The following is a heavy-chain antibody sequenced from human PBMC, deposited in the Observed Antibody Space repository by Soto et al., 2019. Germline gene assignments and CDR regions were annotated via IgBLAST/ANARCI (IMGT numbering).Heavy chain of an antibody. D-gene: IGHD6-19*01. Sequence: GGSLRLSCAASGFTFSSYVMSWVRQAPGKGLEWVSAISGSGGSTYYADSVKGRFTISRDNSKNTLYLQMNSLRAEDTAVYYCANSRLVLLLWGESSYFDYWGQGTLVTVSS. V-gene: IGHV3-23*01. CDR1: GFTFSSYV. CDR2: ISGSGGST. CDR3: ANSRLVLLLWGESSYFDY. J-gene: IGHJ4*02.